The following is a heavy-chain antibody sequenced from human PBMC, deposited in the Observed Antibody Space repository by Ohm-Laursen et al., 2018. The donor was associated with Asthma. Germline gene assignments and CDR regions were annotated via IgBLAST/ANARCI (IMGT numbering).Heavy chain of an antibody. J-gene: IGHJ4*02. CDR3: ARSSSSWYRVFDY. V-gene: IGHV4-34*01. CDR2: INHSGST. CDR1: GGSFSGYY. Sequence: PSQTLSLTCAVYGGSFSGYYWSWIRQPPGKGLEWIGEINHSGSTNYNPSLKSRVTISVDTSKNQFSLKLSSVTAADTAVYYCARSSSSWYRVFDYWGQGTLVTVSS. D-gene: IGHD6-13*01.